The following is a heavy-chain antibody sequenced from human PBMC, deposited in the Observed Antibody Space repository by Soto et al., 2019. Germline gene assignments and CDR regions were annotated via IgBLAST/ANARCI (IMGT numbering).Heavy chain of an antibody. V-gene: IGHV4-31*02. CDR1: GGSISSGGYY. Sequence: QVQLQESGPGLVKPSQTLSLTCSVSGGSISSGGYYWSWIRQPPGKGLEWIGYIYYSATTHYNPSLKGRVSISADTSKNQFSLNLSSVTAADTAVYYCARSGGNSYYYGMDVWGQGTTVTVSS. D-gene: IGHD3-10*01. J-gene: IGHJ6*02. CDR2: IYYSATT. CDR3: ARSGGNSYYYGMDV.